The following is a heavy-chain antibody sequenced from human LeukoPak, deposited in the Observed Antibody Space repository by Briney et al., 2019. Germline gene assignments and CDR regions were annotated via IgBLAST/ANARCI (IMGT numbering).Heavy chain of an antibody. Sequence: SETLSLTCTVSCGSISSSSYYWGWIRQPPGKGLEWIGSIYYSGSTYYNPSLKSRVTISVDTSKNQFSLKLSSVTAADTAVYYCARGLPDIVVVPAAISSDYWGQGTLVTVSS. V-gene: IGHV4-39*01. D-gene: IGHD2-2*01. CDR2: IYYSGST. J-gene: IGHJ4*02. CDR1: CGSISSSSYY. CDR3: ARGLPDIVVVPAAISSDY.